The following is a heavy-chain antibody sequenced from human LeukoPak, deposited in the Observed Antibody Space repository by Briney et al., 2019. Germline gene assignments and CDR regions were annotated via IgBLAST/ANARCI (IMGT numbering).Heavy chain of an antibody. CDR2: ISAYNGNT. CDR3: ARDTGYNDILTWFDP. J-gene: IGHJ5*02. Sequence: ASVKVSCKASGYTFTSYGISWVRQAPGQGLEWMGWISAYNGNTNYAQKLQGRVTMTPDTSTSTAYMELRSLRSDDTAVYYCARDTGYNDILTWFDPWGQGTLVTVSS. V-gene: IGHV1-18*01. D-gene: IGHD3-9*01. CDR1: GYTFTSYG.